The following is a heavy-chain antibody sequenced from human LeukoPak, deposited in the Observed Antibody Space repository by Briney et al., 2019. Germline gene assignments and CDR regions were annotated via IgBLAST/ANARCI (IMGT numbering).Heavy chain of an antibody. D-gene: IGHD2-15*01. J-gene: IGHJ6*03. CDR3: ASRYCSGGSCPYYYYYYMDV. Sequence: GGSLRLSCEGSGFTFSSFSMDWVRQAPGKGLEWVSYISSSGTTIYYADSVKGRFTISRDSAKNSLYLQMNSLRAEDTAVYYCASRYCSGGSCPYYYYYYMDVWGKGTTVTVSS. CDR1: GFTFSSFS. V-gene: IGHV3-48*01. CDR2: ISSSGTTI.